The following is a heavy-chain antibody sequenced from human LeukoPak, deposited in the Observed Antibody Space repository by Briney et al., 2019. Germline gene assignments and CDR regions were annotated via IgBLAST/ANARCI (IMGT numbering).Heavy chain of an antibody. CDR2: IIPIFGTA. Sequence: GASVRVSCKASGGTFSGYAISWVRQAPGQGLEWMGGIIPIFGTANYAQKLQGRVTITADKSTSTAYMELSSLRSEDTAVYYCARDREGYCSSTSCYPSNWFDPWGQGTLVTVSS. V-gene: IGHV1-69*06. CDR1: GGTFSGYA. D-gene: IGHD2-2*01. J-gene: IGHJ5*02. CDR3: ARDREGYCSSTSCYPSNWFDP.